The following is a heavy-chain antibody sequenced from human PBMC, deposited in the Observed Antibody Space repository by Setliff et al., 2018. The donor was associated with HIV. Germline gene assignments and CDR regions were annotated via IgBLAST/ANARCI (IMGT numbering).Heavy chain of an antibody. D-gene: IGHD3-10*01. CDR2: IASDVSKT. CDR1: GFTFRSYW. Sequence: PGGSLRLSCVASGFTFRSYWMHWVRQAPGKGLEWVTFIASDVSKTHIADSVKGRFTISRDNSKNMLYLQMNSLSADDTAVYYCTRDPTPKELWFFSGYYSDYWGQGTLVTVSS. J-gene: IGHJ4*02. CDR3: TRDPTPKELWFFSGYYSDY. V-gene: IGHV3-30*02.